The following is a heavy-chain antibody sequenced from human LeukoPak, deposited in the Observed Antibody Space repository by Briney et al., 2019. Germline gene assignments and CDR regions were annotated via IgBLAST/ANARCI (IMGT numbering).Heavy chain of an antibody. V-gene: IGHV3-23*01. CDR2: ISGSGTST. J-gene: IGHJ4*02. D-gene: IGHD3-10*01. Sequence: GGSLRLSCAASGFTFSTYAMGWVRQAPGEGLEWVSFISGSGTSTYYADSVKGRFTISRDNSKNTLSLQMNSLRVEDTAVYYCAKDLYYGSGSQFDDWGQGTLVTVSS. CDR3: AKDLYYGSGSQFDD. CDR1: GFTFSTYA.